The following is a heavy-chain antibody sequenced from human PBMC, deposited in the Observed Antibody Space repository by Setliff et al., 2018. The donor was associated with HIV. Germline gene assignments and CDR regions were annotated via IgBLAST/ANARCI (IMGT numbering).Heavy chain of an antibody. V-gene: IGHV3-11*04. CDR3: ARDLNPYGGNVDY. Sequence: GSLRLSCAASGFTFSDYYMTWIRQAPGKGLEWVSHISSSGSTIYYADSVKGRFTISRDNAKNSLSLQMNSLRAEDTAVYYCARDLNPYGGNVDYWGQGTLVTVSS. CDR1: GFTFSDYY. CDR2: ISSSGSTI. D-gene: IGHD2-15*01. J-gene: IGHJ4*02.